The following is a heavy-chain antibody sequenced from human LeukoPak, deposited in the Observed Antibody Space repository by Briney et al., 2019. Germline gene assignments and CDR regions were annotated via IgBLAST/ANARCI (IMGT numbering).Heavy chain of an antibody. CDR3: ARQLTGTTGLI. V-gene: IGHV5-51*01. J-gene: IGHJ4*02. CDR2: IYPSDSDT. D-gene: IGHD1-7*01. CDR1: GYSFNTYW. Sequence: GESLKISCKGSGYSFNTYWIGWVRPMPGKGLEWMGIIYPSDSDTRYSPSFQGQVTIPADKSISTAYLQWSSLKASDTAMYYCARQLTGTTGLIWGQGTLVTVSS.